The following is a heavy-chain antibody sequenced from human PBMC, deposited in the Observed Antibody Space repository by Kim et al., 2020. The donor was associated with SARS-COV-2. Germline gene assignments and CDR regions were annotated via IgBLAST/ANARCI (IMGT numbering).Heavy chain of an antibody. J-gene: IGHJ4*02. CDR3: ARAPDATTAFDY. Sequence: YYADSGKGRFTISRDNSKNTLYLQMNSLRAEDTAVYYCARAPDATTAFDYWGQGTLVTVSS. V-gene: IGHV3-33*01. D-gene: IGHD4-17*01.